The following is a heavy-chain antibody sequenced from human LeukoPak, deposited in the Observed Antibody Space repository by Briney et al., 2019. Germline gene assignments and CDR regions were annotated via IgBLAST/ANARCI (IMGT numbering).Heavy chain of an antibody. CDR2: IYTSGST. D-gene: IGHD2-2*01. Sequence: SETLSLTCTVSGGSISSYYWSWIRQPAGKGLEWIGRIYTSGSTNYNPSLKSRVTMSVDTSKNQFSLKLSSVTAADTAVYYCARSGIVVVPAAIRWFDPWGQGTLVTVSS. CDR1: GGSISSYY. V-gene: IGHV4-4*07. CDR3: ARSGIVVVPAAIRWFDP. J-gene: IGHJ5*02.